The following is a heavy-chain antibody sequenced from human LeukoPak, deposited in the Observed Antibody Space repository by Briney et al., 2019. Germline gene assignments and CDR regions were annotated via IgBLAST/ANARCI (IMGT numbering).Heavy chain of an antibody. CDR3: IRLGAYWYFDL. V-gene: IGHV3-49*04. CDR2: IRGKAYGPAT. J-gene: IGHJ2*01. Sequence: GGSLRLSCATSGFTFGDYAMRWVRQAPGGGREWVTFIRGKAYGPATKYAASVKGRFTISRDDSKSIASLQMNSLKTEDTAVYYCIRLGAYWYFDLWGRGTLVTVSS. D-gene: IGHD3-16*01. CDR1: GFTFGDYA.